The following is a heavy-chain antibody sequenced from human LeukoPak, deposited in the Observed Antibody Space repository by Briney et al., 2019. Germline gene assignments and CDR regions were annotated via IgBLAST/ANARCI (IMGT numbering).Heavy chain of an antibody. CDR1: GFTFSDYY. Sequence: GGSLRLSCAASGFTFSDYYMSWIRQAPGKGLEWVSYISSSGSTIYYADSVKGRFTISRDNSKNTLYLQMNSLRAEDTAVYYCARASNPANYYYYYGMDVWGQGTTVTVSS. CDR2: ISSSGSTI. CDR3: ARASNPANYYYYYGMDV. V-gene: IGHV3-11*04. J-gene: IGHJ6*02. D-gene: IGHD4-11*01.